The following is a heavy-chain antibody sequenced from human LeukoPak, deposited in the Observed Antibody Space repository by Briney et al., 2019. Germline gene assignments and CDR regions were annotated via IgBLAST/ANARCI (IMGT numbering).Heavy chain of an antibody. D-gene: IGHD1-26*01. CDR2: IYYSGST. CDR1: GGSISSSSYY. CDR3: ARDTAIVGVKADFDY. Sequence: PSETLSLTCSVSGGSISSSSYYWGWIRQPPGKGLEWIGSIYYSGSTYYNPSLKRRVTISVDTSKNQFSLKLSSVTAADTAVYYSARDTAIVGVKADFDYWGQGTLVTVSS. V-gene: IGHV4-39*07. J-gene: IGHJ4*02.